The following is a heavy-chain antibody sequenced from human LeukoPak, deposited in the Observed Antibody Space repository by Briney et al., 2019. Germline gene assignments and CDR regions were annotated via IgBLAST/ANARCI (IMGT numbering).Heavy chain of an antibody. D-gene: IGHD1-26*01. J-gene: IGHJ3*02. CDR1: LGSMNTCY. CDR3: ASEVPGFSGFDI. CDR2: ILSSAST. Sequence: PGTLSLTPTLSLGSMNTCYWCWCRQPPAQRREWIGYILSSASTNYNPSLESRVTISIDTSKNQFSLKLSSVTAPDTAAYYCASEVPGFSGFDIWGPGTMVTVSS. V-gene: IGHV4-59*08.